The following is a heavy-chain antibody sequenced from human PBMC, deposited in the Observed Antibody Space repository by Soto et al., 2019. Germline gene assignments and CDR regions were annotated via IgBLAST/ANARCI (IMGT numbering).Heavy chain of an antibody. Sequence: QVQLVESGGGVVQPGRSLRLSCAASGFPFSSYAMHWVRQAPGKGLEWVAVISYDGSNKYYADSVKGRFTISRDNSNNALYLQMNSLRAEDTAVYYCARDSPQSSGGYWGQGTLVTVSS. CDR3: ARDSPQSSGGY. CDR2: ISYDGSNK. D-gene: IGHD6-19*01. V-gene: IGHV3-30-3*01. CDR1: GFPFSSYA. J-gene: IGHJ4*02.